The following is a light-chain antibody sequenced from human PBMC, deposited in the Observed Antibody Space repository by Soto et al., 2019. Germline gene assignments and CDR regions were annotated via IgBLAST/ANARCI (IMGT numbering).Light chain of an antibody. V-gene: IGLV2-14*03. CDR1: SSDIGTYNY. J-gene: IGLJ1*01. CDR3: CSCTGSSTPYV. Sequence: HSALTQPASVSWSPGQSITISCTGTSSDIGTYNYVSWYQQHPGKAPKLMIYDVSDRPSGVSNRFSGSKSGNTASLTISGLQAEDEADYFCCSCTGSSTPYVFGTGTKLTVL. CDR2: DVS.